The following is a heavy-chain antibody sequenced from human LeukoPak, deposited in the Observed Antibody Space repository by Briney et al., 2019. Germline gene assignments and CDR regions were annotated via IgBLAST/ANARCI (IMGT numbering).Heavy chain of an antibody. Sequence: SETLSLTCTVSGGSISSSSYYWGWIRQPPGKGLEWIGSIYYSGSTYYSPSLKSRVTISVDTSKNQFSLKLSSVTVADTAVYYCARSSYYYAADAFDIWGQGTKVTVSS. CDR3: ARSSYYYAADAFDI. CDR2: IYYSGST. V-gene: IGHV4-39*07. J-gene: IGHJ3*02. D-gene: IGHD3-10*01. CDR1: GGSISSSSYY.